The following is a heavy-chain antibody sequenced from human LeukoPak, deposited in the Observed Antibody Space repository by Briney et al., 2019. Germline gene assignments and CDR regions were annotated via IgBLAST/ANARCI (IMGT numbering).Heavy chain of an antibody. V-gene: IGHV4-59*11. CDR2: IHYSGRP. CDR1: GGSISGHY. Sequence: SETLSLSCTVSGGSISGHYWTWIRQPPGKGLEWIGQIHYSGRPDYNPSLKSGVTISVATSTNQLSLKETTVPGADTAVYYCAGCGVDYDMDVRGQGTTVTVSS. CDR3: AGCGVDYDMDV. J-gene: IGHJ6*02. D-gene: IGHD1-26*01.